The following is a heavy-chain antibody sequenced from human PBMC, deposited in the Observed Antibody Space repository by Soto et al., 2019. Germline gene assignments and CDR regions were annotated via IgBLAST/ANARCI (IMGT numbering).Heavy chain of an antibody. V-gene: IGHV4-30-4*01. Sequence: PSETLSLTCTVSGGSISSGDYYWSWIRQPPGKGLEWIGYIYYSGSTYYNPSLKSRVTISVDTSKNQFSLKLSSVTAADTAVYYCARVESGQTSAEYFQHWGQGTLVTVSS. CDR1: GGSISSGDYY. CDR3: ARVESGQTSAEYFQH. CDR2: IYYSGST. J-gene: IGHJ1*01. D-gene: IGHD3-3*01.